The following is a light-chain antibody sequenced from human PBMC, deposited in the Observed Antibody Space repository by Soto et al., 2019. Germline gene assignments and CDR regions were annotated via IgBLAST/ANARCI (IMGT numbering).Light chain of an antibody. CDR1: SSDVGGYNY. Sequence: QSALTQPASVSGSPGQSITISCTGTSSDVGGYNYVSWYQQHPGKAPKLMIYDVSNRPSGVSNRFSGSKSGNTASLTISGLQAEDEADYYCRSYTSSSTLCVFGTGTKLTV. J-gene: IGLJ1*01. CDR2: DVS. V-gene: IGLV2-14*01. CDR3: RSYTSSSTLCV.